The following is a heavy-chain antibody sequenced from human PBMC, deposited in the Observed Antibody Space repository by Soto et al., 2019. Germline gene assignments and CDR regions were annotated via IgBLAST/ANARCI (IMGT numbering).Heavy chain of an antibody. CDR1: GFTFSSYS. V-gene: IGHV3-48*01. CDR2: ISSSSSTI. Sequence: GGSLRLSCAASGFTFSSYSMNWVRQAPGKGLEWVSYISSSSSTIYYADSVKGRFTISRDNAKNSLYLQMNSLRAEDTAVYYCARDRRGDYVYWGQGTLVTVSS. CDR3: ARDRRGDYVY. D-gene: IGHD4-17*01. J-gene: IGHJ4*02.